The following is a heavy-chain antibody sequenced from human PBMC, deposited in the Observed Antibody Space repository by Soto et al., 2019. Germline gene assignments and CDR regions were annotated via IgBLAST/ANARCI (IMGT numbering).Heavy chain of an antibody. V-gene: IGHV1-18*01. CDR3: ARDLYYSSGRYFDHDAFDI. CDR2: ISPHNDRT. CDR1: GYNFTSYG. J-gene: IGHJ3*02. Sequence: GASVKVSCKASGYNFTSYGISRVRQAPGQGLEWMGWISPHNDRTKYARRFQDRVTMTTETPTSTVYMELGSLRSDDTAVYYCARDLYYSSGRYFDHDAFDIWGQGTVVTVSS. D-gene: IGHD6-19*01.